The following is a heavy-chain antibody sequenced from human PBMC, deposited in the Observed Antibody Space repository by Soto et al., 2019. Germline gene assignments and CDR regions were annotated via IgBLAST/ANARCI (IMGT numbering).Heavy chain of an antibody. D-gene: IGHD2-8*01. CDR2: IIPIFGTA. Sequence: SVKVSCKASGGTFSSYAISWVRQAPGQGLEWMGGIIPIFGTANYAQKFQGRVTITADESTSTAYMELSSLRSEDTAVYYCARDPGYCTNGVCYTLEWQVSVWGQGTTVTVSS. CDR1: GGTFSSYA. V-gene: IGHV1-69*13. J-gene: IGHJ6*02. CDR3: ARDPGYCTNGVCYTLEWQVSV.